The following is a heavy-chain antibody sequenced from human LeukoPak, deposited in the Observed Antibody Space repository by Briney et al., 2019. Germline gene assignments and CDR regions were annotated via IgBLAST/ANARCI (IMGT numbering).Heavy chain of an antibody. CDR1: GYTFTSYY. J-gene: IGHJ6*03. V-gene: IGHV1-69*06. CDR2: IIPIFDAP. D-gene: IGHD2-8*01. CDR3: ARAPRKIGKGVTKSYYYYYMDV. Sequence: GASVKVSCKASGYTFTSYYMHWVRQAPGQGLEWMGGIIPIFDAPNYAQKFQGRVTITADTSTTTAYMELSSLTSEDTAVYYCARAPRKIGKGVTKSYYYYYMDVWGSGTTVTVSS.